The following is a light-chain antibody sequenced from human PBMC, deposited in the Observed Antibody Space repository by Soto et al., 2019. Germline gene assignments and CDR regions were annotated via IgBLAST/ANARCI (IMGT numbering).Light chain of an antibody. CDR2: DAS. CDR1: QSVSSY. Sequence: EIVLTQSPATLSLYPGERATLSCRASQSVSSYLAWYQQKPGQAPRLLIYDASNRATGIPARFSGSGSGTDFTLTISSLEPEDFAVYYCQQRSNWPRTFGGGTKVKIK. J-gene: IGKJ4*01. V-gene: IGKV3-11*01. CDR3: QQRSNWPRT.